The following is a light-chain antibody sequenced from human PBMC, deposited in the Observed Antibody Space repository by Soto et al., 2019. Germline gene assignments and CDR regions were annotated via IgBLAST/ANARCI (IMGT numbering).Light chain of an antibody. CDR1: QSVSSY. CDR3: QQRSNWPPEFT. V-gene: IGKV3-11*01. CDR2: DAS. Sequence: EIVLTQSPATLSLSPGERATLSCRASQSVSSYLAWYQQKPGQAPRLPIYDASNRATGIPARFSGSGSGTDFTLTISSLEPEDFVVYYCQQRSNWPPEFTFGPGTKVDIK. J-gene: IGKJ3*01.